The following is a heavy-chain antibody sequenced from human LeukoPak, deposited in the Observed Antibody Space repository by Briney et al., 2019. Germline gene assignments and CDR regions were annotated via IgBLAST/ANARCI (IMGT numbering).Heavy chain of an antibody. D-gene: IGHD2-15*01. CDR2: IRYDGSNK. V-gene: IGHV3-30*02. CDR3: AKGSSVVVVAATNSGDY. CDR1: GFTFSSYG. J-gene: IGHJ4*02. Sequence: PGGSLRLSCAASGFTFSSYGMHWVRQAPGKGLEWVAFIRYDGSNKYYADSVKGRFTISRDNSKNTLYLQMNSLRAEDTAVYYCAKGSSVVVVAATNSGDYWGQGTLVTVSS.